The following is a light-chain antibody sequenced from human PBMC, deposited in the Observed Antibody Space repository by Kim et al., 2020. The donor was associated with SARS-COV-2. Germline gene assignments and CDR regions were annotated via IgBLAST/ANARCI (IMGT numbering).Light chain of an antibody. CDR3: QQRYSWPRT. Sequence: LSPGEKSTLSCRAGQSISTFLAWYQQRLGQAPKLLIYDTSKRAAGVPARFSASGSGTDFTLTISSLEPDDFATYYCQQRYSWPRTFGQGTKVDIK. CDR1: QSISTF. V-gene: IGKV3-11*01. J-gene: IGKJ1*01. CDR2: DTS.